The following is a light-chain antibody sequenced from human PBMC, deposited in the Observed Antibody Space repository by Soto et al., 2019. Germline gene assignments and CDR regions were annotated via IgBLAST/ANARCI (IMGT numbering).Light chain of an antibody. V-gene: IGLV6-57*03. CDR3: QSYDSSNFWV. CDR1: SGSIASNY. J-gene: IGLJ3*02. Sequence: NFMLTQPHSVSESPGKTVTISCTRSSGSIASNYVQWYQQRPGSAPTTVIYEDNQRPPGVPDRFSGSIDSSSNSASLTISGLKPEDEADYYFQSYDSSNFWVFGGGTKVTVL. CDR2: EDN.